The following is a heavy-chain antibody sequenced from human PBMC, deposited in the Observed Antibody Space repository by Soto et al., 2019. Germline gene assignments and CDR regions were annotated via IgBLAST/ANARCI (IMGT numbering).Heavy chain of an antibody. D-gene: IGHD5-18*01. J-gene: IGHJ6*02. CDR3: AGWIQLQQYYYYGMDV. CDR2: IYHSGST. V-gene: IGHV4-4*02. Sequence: QVQLQESGPGLVKPSGTLSLTCAVSGGSISISNWWSWVRQPPGKGLEWMGEIYHSGSTNYNPSLKSRVTISVDKSKNQFSLKLSSVTAADTAVYYCAGWIQLQQYYYYGMDVWGQGTTVTVSS. CDR1: GGSISISNW.